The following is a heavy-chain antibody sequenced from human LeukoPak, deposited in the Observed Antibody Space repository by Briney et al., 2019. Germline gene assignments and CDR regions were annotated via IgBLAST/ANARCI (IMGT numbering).Heavy chain of an antibody. J-gene: IGHJ5*02. D-gene: IGHD1-14*01. CDR2: IYYSGST. CDR1: GGSISSSSYY. V-gene: IGHV4-39*01. Sequence: SETPSLTCTVSGGSISSSSYYWGWIRQPPGKGLEWIGSIYYSGSTYYNPSLKSRVTISVDTSKNQFSLKLSSVTAADTAVYYCARENDHLTWFDPWGQGTLVTVSS. CDR3: ARENDHLTWFDP.